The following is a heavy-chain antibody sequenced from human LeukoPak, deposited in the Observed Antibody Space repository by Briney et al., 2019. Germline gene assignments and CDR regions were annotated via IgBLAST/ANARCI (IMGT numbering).Heavy chain of an antibody. Sequence: PGGSLRLSCAASGFTFSSYWMHWVRQAPGKGLEWVANINQDGSETYYVDSVEGRFTISRDNAKNSLFLQMSSLRAEDTAVYFCSGDPGDYWGQGTLVTVSS. V-gene: IGHV3-7*04. CDR1: GFTFSSYW. D-gene: IGHD7-27*01. CDR2: INQDGSET. J-gene: IGHJ4*02. CDR3: SGDPGDY.